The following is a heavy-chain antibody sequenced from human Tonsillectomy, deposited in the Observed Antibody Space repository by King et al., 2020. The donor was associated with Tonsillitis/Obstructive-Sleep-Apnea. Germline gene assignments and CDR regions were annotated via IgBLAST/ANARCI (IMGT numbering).Heavy chain of an antibody. CDR2: IRSTAYGGTT. V-gene: IGHV3-49*04. J-gene: IGHJ3*02. D-gene: IGHD1-26*01. CDR1: GFTFGDYG. CDR3: TRVGTSGRYSYDI. Sequence: VQLVESGGGLVQPGRSLRLSCTFSGFTFGDYGMSWVRQAPGKGLEWVGFIRSTAYGGTTEYAASVKGRFTISRDDSKSIAYLQMNSLKTEDTAMYYCTRVGTSGRYSYDIWGQGTMVTVSS.